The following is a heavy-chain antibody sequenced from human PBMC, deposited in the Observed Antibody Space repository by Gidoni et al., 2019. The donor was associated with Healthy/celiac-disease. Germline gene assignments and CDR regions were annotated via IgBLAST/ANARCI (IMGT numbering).Heavy chain of an antibody. Sequence: QVQLVQSGAEVKKPGASVKVSCTASGYTFTSYYMHWVRQAPGQGLEWMGIINPSGGSTSYAQKFQGRVTMTRDTSTSTVYMELSSLRSEDTAVYYCAREIAAADYYYGMDVWGQGTTVTVSS. V-gene: IGHV1-46*01. D-gene: IGHD6-13*01. CDR1: GYTFTSYY. J-gene: IGHJ6*02. CDR2: INPSGGST. CDR3: AREIAAADYYYGMDV.